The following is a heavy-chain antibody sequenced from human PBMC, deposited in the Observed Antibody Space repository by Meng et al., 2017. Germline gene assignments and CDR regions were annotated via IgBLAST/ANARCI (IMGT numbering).Heavy chain of an antibody. D-gene: IGHD4-23*01. CDR1: GYLFTGYY. V-gene: IGHV1-2*06. J-gene: IGHJ4*02. CDR3: AREIASRGNHAR. Sequence: VQLVQSGAEVKTPGASVKVSCKASGYLFTGYYIHWVRQAPGQGLEWMGQINPNSGVTNFAQRFQGRVTMTRDTSISTAYMELSRLTSDDTAVYYCAREIASRGNHARWGQGTLVTVSS. CDR2: INPNSGVT.